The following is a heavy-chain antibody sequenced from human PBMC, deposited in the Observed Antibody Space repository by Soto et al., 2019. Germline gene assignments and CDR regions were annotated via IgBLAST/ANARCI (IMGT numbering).Heavy chain of an antibody. Sequence: QVQLVQSGAEVKKPGASVKVSCKASGYTFTTHGISWVRQAPGQGLEWMGWVSGDNGHTNYAQSLQGRVTMTTDTSTNTAYMELRSLRSDDTAVYYCARDLGYCLSGTCYRELFDPWGLGTLVTVSS. CDR2: VSGDNGHT. CDR1: GYTFTTHG. D-gene: IGHD1-26*01. CDR3: ARDLGYCLSGTCYRELFDP. J-gene: IGHJ5*02. V-gene: IGHV1-18*01.